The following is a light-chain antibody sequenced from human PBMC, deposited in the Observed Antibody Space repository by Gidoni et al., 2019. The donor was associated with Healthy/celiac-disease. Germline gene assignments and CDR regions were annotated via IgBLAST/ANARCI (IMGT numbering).Light chain of an antibody. V-gene: IGKV1-33*01. Sequence: DIQMTQSPSSLSASVGDRVTITCQASQDSSNYLNWYQQKPGKAPKLLIYDASNLETGVPSRFSGSGSGTDFTFTISSLQPEDIATYYCQQYDNLPSITFXQXTRLEIK. CDR2: DAS. CDR1: QDSSNY. J-gene: IGKJ5*01. CDR3: QQYDNLPSIT.